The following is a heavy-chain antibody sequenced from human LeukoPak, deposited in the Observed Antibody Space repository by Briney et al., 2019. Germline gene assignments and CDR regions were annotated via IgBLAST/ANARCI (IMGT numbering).Heavy chain of an antibody. CDR1: GDSISSNY. CDR3: ARDGMATVVTPNY. Sequence: SETLSLTCTVSGDSISSNYWNWIRQPPGKGLEWIGSIYYSGSANYNPSLKSRVTISVGTSKNQFSLKLSSVIAADTAVYYCARDGMATVVTPNYWGQGTLVTVS. D-gene: IGHD4-23*01. CDR2: IYYSGSA. V-gene: IGHV4-59*12. J-gene: IGHJ4*02.